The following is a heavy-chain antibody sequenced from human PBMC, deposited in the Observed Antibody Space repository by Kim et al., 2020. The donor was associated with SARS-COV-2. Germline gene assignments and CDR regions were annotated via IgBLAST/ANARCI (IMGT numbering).Heavy chain of an antibody. CDR3: TGGGLT. D-gene: IGHD2-21*02. CDR2: IKHDGSER. J-gene: IGHJ4*02. Sequence: SLLLSFSSSFFPFLSSFINFSLHSPGTLLEFLANIKHDGSERYYVDSVEGRFTISRDNANNALYLLMNSLRAEDTAVYYCTGGGLTGAQGALVTVSS. V-gene: IGHV3-7*01. CDR1: FFPFLSSF.